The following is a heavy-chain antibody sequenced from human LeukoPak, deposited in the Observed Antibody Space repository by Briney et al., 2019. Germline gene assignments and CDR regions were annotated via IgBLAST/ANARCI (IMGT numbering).Heavy chain of an antibody. CDR3: ARGRDSGWIFDY. J-gene: IGHJ4*02. CDR2: IYYSGST. CDR1: GDSINSINYY. D-gene: IGHD6-19*01. Sequence: TTSETLSLTCTVSGDSINSINYYWGWIRQPPGKGLEWIGYIYYSGSTNYNPSLKSRVTISLDTSKNQFSLKLTSVTAADTAVYYCARGRDSGWIFDYWGQGILVTVFS. V-gene: IGHV4-61*05.